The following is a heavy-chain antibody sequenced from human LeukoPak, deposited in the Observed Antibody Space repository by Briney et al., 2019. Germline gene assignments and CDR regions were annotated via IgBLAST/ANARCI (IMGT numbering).Heavy chain of an antibody. Sequence: PGGSLRLSCAASGFTFSSYSMNWVRQAPGKGLEWVSSISSSSSYIYYADSVKGRFTISRDNAKNSLYLQMNSLRAEDTAVYYCARDLSEGYDSSGYYYEDDYWGQGTLVTVSS. V-gene: IGHV3-21*01. J-gene: IGHJ4*02. CDR1: GFTFSSYS. CDR3: ARDLSEGYDSSGYYYEDDY. CDR2: ISSSSSYI. D-gene: IGHD3-22*01.